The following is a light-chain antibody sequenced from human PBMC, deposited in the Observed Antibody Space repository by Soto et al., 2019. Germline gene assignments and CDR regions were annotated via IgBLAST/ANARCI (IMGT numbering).Light chain of an antibody. J-gene: IGKJ2*01. CDR3: QQYNSYLYT. CDR2: KAS. Sequence: DIQMTQSPSTLSAPVGDRITITCRASQSISSWLAWYQQKPGKAPNLLIYKASSLESGVPSRFSGSGSGTEFTLTISSLQPDDFATYYCQQYNSYLYTFGQGTKLEIK. CDR1: QSISSW. V-gene: IGKV1-5*03.